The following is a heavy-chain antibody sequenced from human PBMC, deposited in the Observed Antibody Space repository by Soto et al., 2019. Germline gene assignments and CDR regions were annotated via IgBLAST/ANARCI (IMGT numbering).Heavy chain of an antibody. V-gene: IGHV3-30*18. J-gene: IGHJ6*02. CDR1: GFTFSNYG. Sequence: QVQLVESGGGVVQPGRSLRLSCAASGFTFSNYGMHWVRQAPGKGLEWVAVISYDGSNKYYADSVKGRFTISRDNSKNTLYVQNNSLRAEDTAVYYCAKAVGYCSSTSCRDYYFYYGMEVWGQGTKVFGSS. D-gene: IGHD2-2*01. CDR2: ISYDGSNK. CDR3: AKAVGYCSSTSCRDYYFYYGMEV.